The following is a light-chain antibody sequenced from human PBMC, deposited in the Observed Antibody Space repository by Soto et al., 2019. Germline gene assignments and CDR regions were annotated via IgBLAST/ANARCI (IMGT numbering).Light chain of an antibody. CDR1: SIDVGGYNS. J-gene: IGLJ2*01. Sequence: QSALTQPPSASGSPGQSVTVSCTGTSIDVGGYNSVSWYQQHPGKAPKLIIYEVDKRPSGVPDRFSGSKSGNTASLTVFGLQDDDEADYFCSSYAGSDILLFGGGTKLTVL. V-gene: IGLV2-8*01. CDR2: EVD. CDR3: SSYAGSDILL.